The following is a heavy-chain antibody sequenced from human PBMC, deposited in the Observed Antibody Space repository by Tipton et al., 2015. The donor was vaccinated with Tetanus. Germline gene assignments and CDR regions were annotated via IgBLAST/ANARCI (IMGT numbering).Heavy chain of an antibody. CDR3: ARGGSYSYGPRGFDL. J-gene: IGHJ2*01. Sequence: TLSLTCTVSGGSISSADYYWSWIRQSPGKGLEWIGEINHSGSTTYSPSFKSRVTISVDTPKNQFSLKLTSLTVADTAVYYCARGGSYSYGPRGFDLWGRGTLVTVSS. CDR2: INHSGST. CDR1: GGSISSADYY. D-gene: IGHD5-18*01. V-gene: IGHV4-34*01.